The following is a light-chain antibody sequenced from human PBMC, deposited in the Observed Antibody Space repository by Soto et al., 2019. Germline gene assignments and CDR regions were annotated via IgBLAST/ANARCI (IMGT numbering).Light chain of an antibody. CDR3: AAWDDSLNGSYV. V-gene: IGLV1-44*01. Sequence: QSVLTQPPSASGTPGQRVTISCSGSSSNSGSNTVNWYQQLPGTAPKLLIYSNNQRPSGVPDRFSGSKSGTSASPAISGLQSEDEADYYCAAWDDSLNGSYVFGTGTKVTVL. CDR2: SNN. CDR1: SSNSGSNT. J-gene: IGLJ1*01.